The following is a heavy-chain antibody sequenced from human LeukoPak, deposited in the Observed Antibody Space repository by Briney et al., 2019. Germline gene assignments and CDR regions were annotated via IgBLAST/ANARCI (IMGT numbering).Heavy chain of an antibody. CDR3: ARQGDSGRSYDY. J-gene: IGHJ4*02. Sequence: SETLSLTCTVSSGSINSYYWSWIRQPPGKGREWIGHIYYSGSTNYNTSLKSRVTISLDTSKNQFSLNLRSVTAADTAVSFCARQGDSGRSYDYWGQGTLVTVSS. V-gene: IGHV4-59*08. D-gene: IGHD3-22*01. CDR2: IYYSGST. CDR1: SGSINSYY.